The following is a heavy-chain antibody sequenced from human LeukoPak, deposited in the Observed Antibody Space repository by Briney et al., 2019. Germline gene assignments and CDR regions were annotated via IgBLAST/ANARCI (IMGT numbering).Heavy chain of an antibody. CDR2: ISHDSGVR. J-gene: IGHJ4*02. D-gene: IGHD2-15*01. CDR3: VRDNPRCCGVVPANINDY. V-gene: IGHV3-48*01. Sequence: GGSLRLSCEASGFIFSRDSMNWVRQAPGKGLAWISYISHDSGVRYYADSVRGRFTISRDNAKNSLHLQMHSLRAEDTAVYYCVRDNPRCCGVVPANINDYWGQGTLVTASS. CDR1: GFIFSRDS.